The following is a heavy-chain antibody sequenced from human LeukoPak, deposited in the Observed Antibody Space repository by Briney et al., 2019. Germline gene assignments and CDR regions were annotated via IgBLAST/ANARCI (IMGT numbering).Heavy chain of an antibody. D-gene: IGHD6-6*01. CDR2: IIPIFGTA. CDR3: ARVRSSSSGYYYYMDV. Sequence: SMKVSCKASGGTFSSYAISWVRQAPGQGLEWMGGIIPIFGTANYAQKFQGRVTITADESTSTAYMELSSLRSEDTAVYYCARVRSSSSGYYYYMDVWGKGTTVTVSS. J-gene: IGHJ6*03. CDR1: GGTFSSYA. V-gene: IGHV1-69*13.